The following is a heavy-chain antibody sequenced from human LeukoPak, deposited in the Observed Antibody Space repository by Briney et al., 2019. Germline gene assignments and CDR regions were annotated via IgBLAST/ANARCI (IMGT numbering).Heavy chain of an antibody. CDR1: GFTFGDYA. D-gene: IGHD1-26*01. J-gene: IGHJ4*02. CDR3: TRGAVGATTFFDY. CDR2: IRSKANGGTT. Sequence: PGRPLRLSCTASGFTFGDYAMSWVRQAPGKGLEWVGFIRSKANGGTTEYAASVKGRFTISRDDSKSIAYLQMNSLKTEDTAVYYCTRGAVGATTFFDYWGQETLVAVSS. V-gene: IGHV3-49*04.